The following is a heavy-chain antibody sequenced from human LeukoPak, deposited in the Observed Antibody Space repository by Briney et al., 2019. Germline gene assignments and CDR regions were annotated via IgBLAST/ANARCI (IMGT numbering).Heavy chain of an antibody. CDR3: ARKISNGPIDV. D-gene: IGHD2-15*01. CDR2: IHYSGTT. CDR1: GGSISGFY. Sequence: SETLSLTCTVSGGSISGFYWTWLRQSPGKELEWIGYIHYSGTTHYNPSLKSRVTMAVATSRNQISLKLTSVTAADTAIYYCARKISNGPIDVWAQGTLVTVSS. J-gene: IGHJ4*02. V-gene: IGHV4-59*01.